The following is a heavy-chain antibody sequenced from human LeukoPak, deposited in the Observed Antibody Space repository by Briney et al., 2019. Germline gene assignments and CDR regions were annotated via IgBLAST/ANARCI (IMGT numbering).Heavy chain of an antibody. CDR1: GGSISSSSYY. J-gene: IGHJ6*03. V-gene: IGHV4-39*01. CDR3: ARGVVLFYYYMDV. Sequence: SETLSLTCTVSGGSISSSSYYWGWIRQPPGKGLEWIGSIYYSGSTYYNPSLKSRVTISVDTSKNQFSLKLSSVTAADTAVYYCARGVVLFYYYMDVWGKGTTVTVSS. CDR2: IYYSGST. D-gene: IGHD2-15*01.